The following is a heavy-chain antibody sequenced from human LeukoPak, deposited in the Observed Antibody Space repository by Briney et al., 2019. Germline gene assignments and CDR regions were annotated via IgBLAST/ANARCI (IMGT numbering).Heavy chain of an antibody. CDR1: GYTFTDYY. CDR2: INPNDGDT. CDR3: ARANFLYCSSTTCLFDH. V-gene: IGHV1-2*02. J-gene: IGHJ4*02. Sequence: ASVKVSCKASGYTFTDYYMHWVRQAPGQGFEWMGWINPNDGDTNYAQKFQGRVTMTRDTSISTAHMEVSRLRSDDTAVYYCARANFLYCSSTTCLFDHWGQGTLVTASS. D-gene: IGHD2-2*01.